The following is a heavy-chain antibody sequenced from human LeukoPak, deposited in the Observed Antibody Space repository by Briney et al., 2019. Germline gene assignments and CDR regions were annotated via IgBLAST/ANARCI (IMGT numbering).Heavy chain of an antibody. CDR2: IRYDGVNK. J-gene: IGHJ6*03. D-gene: IGHD1-26*01. CDR3: AKGNPGATYYYYMDV. V-gene: IGHV3-30*02. Sequence: GGSLRLSCAASGFTFSSSGMHWVRQAPGKGLEWVAFIRYDGVNKYYTDSVKGRFTISRDNSKNTLYLQMNSLRAEDTAVYYCAKGNPGATYYYYMDVWGKGTTVTISS. CDR1: GFTFSSSG.